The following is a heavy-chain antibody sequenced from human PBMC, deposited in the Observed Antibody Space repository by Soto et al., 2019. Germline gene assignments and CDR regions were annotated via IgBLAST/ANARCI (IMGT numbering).Heavy chain of an antibody. CDR3: AAGYDTGLDACDI. J-gene: IGHJ3*02. CDR2: IFPGELDT. CDR1: GYNFANYW. V-gene: IGHV5-51*01. Sequence: GESLKISCKGSGYNFANYWIGWVRQMPGQGLEWMGVIFPGELDTKKGPSLRGPITMSDDKSNSSAYLQWRSLKASDTAMYYLAAGYDTGLDACDIWGQGTMVTVS. D-gene: IGHD3-22*01.